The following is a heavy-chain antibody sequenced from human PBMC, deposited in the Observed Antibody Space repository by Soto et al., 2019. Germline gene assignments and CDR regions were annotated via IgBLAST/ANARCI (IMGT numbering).Heavy chain of an antibody. CDR3: ARAPYGDAFDI. D-gene: IGHD3-10*01. V-gene: IGHV3-30-3*01. CDR1: GFTFSSYA. Sequence: QVQLVESGGGVVQPGRSLRLSCAASGFTFSSYAMHWVRQAPGKGLEWVAVISYDGSNKYYADSVKGRFTISRDNSKNTLYLQMNSLRAEDTAVYCCARAPYGDAFDIWGQGTMVTVSS. CDR2: ISYDGSNK. J-gene: IGHJ3*02.